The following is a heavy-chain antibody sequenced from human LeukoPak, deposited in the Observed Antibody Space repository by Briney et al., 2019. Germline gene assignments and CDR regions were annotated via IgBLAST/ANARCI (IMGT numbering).Heavy chain of an antibody. Sequence: ASVKVSCKASGYTFTGYYMHWVRQAPGQGLEWMGWINPNSGGTNYAQKLQGRVTMTRDTSISTAYMELSRPRSDDTAVYYCARACSGGSCYFGAYDAFDIWGQGTMVTVSS. J-gene: IGHJ3*02. CDR3: ARACSGGSCYFGAYDAFDI. V-gene: IGHV1-2*02. CDR1: GYTFTGYY. D-gene: IGHD2-15*01. CDR2: INPNSGGT.